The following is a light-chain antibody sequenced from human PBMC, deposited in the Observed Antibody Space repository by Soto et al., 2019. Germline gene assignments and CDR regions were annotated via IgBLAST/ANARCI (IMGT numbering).Light chain of an antibody. CDR3: CSYVDNYTFV. CDR1: SSDVGGYNY. V-gene: IGLV2-11*01. J-gene: IGLJ1*01. CDR2: DVT. Sequence: QSALTQPRSVSGSPGQSVTISCTGTSSDVGGYNYVSWYQLHPGKAPKLIIYDVTKRPSGVPDRFSGSKSGNTASLTISGLQAEDVADYSCCSYVDNYTFVLGTGTKVTVL.